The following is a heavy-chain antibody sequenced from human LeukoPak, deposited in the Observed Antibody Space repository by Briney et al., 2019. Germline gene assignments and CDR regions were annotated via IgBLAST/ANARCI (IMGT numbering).Heavy chain of an antibody. D-gene: IGHD1-26*01. J-gene: IGHJ1*01. CDR2: IYYSGST. CDR3: ARSYSGSFLY. Sequence: PSETLSLTCTVSGGSISSSSYYWGWIRQPPGKGLEWIGSIYYSGSTCYNPSLKSRVTISLDTSKNQFSLRLSSVTAADTAVYYCARSYSGSFLYWGQGSLVTVSS. CDR1: GGSISSSSYY. V-gene: IGHV4-39*07.